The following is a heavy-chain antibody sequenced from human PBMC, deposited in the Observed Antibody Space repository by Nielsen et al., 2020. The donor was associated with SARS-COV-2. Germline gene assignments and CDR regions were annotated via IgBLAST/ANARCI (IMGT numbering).Heavy chain of an antibody. Sequence: GGSLRLSCAASGFTFSSYSMNWVRQAPGKGLEWVSSISSSTSTIYYADSVKGRFTISRDNAKNSLYLQMNSLRDEDTAVYYCARDGYCSSTSCYIYMDVWGKGTTVTVSS. CDR2: ISSSTSTI. CDR3: ARDGYCSSTSCYIYMDV. CDR1: GFTFSSYS. J-gene: IGHJ6*03. D-gene: IGHD2-2*02. V-gene: IGHV3-48*02.